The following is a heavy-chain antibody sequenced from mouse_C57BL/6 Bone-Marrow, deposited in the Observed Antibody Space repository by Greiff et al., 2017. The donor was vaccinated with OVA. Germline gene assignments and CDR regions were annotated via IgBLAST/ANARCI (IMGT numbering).Heavy chain of an antibody. CDR1: GYAFSSYW. CDR2: IDPANGNT. J-gene: IGHJ4*01. Sequence: EVKLQESGAELVKPGASVKISCKASGYAFSSYWMNWVKQRPEQGLEWIGRIDPANGNTKYAPKFQGKATITADTSSNTAYLQLSSLTSEDTAIYYCARVLWGDYYAMDYWGQGTSVTVSS. V-gene: IGHV14-3*01. D-gene: IGHD1-1*02. CDR3: ARVLWGDYYAMDY.